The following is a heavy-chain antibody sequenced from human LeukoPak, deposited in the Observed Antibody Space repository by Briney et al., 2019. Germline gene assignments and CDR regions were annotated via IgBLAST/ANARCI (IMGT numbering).Heavy chain of an antibody. D-gene: IGHD2-21*01. CDR2: VRSRAYGGTI. CDR1: GFIFSDYA. V-gene: IGHV3-49*04. Sequence: PGGSLRLSCTPSGFIFSDYAISWVRQAPGKGLEWVGFVRSRAYGGTIEYAASVQGRFTVSRDDSKSIAYLQMNSLKTEDTAVYYCSRDGHTGMDVWGQGTTVTVSS. J-gene: IGHJ6*02. CDR3: SRDGHTGMDV.